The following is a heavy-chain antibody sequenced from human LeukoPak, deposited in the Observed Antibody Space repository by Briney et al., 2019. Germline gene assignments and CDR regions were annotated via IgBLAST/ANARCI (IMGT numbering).Heavy chain of an antibody. CDR2: INSDGSST. CDR1: GFTFSSYW. D-gene: IGHD5-18*01. V-gene: IGHV3-74*01. Sequence: PGGSLRLSCAASGFTFSSYWMHWVRQAPGKGLVWVSRINSDGSSTSYADSVKGRFTISRDNAKNTLYLQMNSLRAEDTAVYYCAREGRGYSYGNAFDIWGQGTMVTVSS. J-gene: IGHJ3*02. CDR3: AREGRGYSYGNAFDI.